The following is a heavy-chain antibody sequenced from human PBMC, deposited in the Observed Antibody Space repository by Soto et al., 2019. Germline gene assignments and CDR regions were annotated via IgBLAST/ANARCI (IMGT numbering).Heavy chain of an antibody. Sequence: EGSLRLSCVASGFPFSSYDMSWVRQTPGKGLEWVSGISGSGGHTYYADSVKGRFTISRDNPNNTLYLQVHILRVEDTAVYCCAKGGYYQRFENWGQGTMVTVSS. CDR2: ISGSGGHT. J-gene: IGHJ3*01. D-gene: IGHD2-2*01. CDR3: AKGGYYQRFEN. CDR1: GFPFSSYD. V-gene: IGHV3-23*01.